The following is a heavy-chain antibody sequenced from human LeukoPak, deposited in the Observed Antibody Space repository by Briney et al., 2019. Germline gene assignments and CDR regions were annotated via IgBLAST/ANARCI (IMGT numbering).Heavy chain of an antibody. V-gene: IGHV4-34*01. CDR1: GGSFSGYY. D-gene: IGHD1-1*01. J-gene: IGHJ6*03. CDR2: INHSGST. CDR3: ARVTWFPGTSYYYMDV. Sequence: SETLSLTCAVYGGSFSGYYWSWIRQPPGKGLEWIGEINHSGSTNYNPSLKSRVTISVDTSKNQFSLKLSSVTAADTAVYYCARVTWFPGTSYYYMDVWGKGTTVTVSS.